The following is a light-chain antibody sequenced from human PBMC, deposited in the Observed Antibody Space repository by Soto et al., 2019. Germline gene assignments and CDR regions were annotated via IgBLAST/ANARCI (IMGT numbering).Light chain of an antibody. V-gene: IGKV3-15*01. Sequence: EIVMTQSPATPSVSPGERATLSCRASQSVSSNLAWYQQKPGQAPRLLIYGASTRATGIPARFSGSGSGTEFTLTISSLQSEDFAVYSCQQYNNWPPWTFGQGTKVEIK. CDR3: QQYNNWPPWT. CDR2: GAS. CDR1: QSVSSN. J-gene: IGKJ1*01.